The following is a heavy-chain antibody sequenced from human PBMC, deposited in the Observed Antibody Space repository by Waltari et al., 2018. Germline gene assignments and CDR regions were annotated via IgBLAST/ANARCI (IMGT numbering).Heavy chain of an antibody. D-gene: IGHD5-12*01. V-gene: IGHV3-33*06. CDR2: IWYDGSNK. CDR3: AKLRGYSGYDGDY. Sequence: QVQLVESGGGVVQPGRSLRLSCAASGFTFSSYGMHWVRPAPGKGLEWVAVIWYDGSNKYYADSVKGRFTISRDNSKNTLYLQMNSLRAEDTAVYYCAKLRGYSGYDGDYWGQGTLVTVSS. CDR1: GFTFSSYG. J-gene: IGHJ4*02.